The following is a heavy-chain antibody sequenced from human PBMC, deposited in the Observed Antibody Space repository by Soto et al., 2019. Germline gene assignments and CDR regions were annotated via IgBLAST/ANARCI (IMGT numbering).Heavy chain of an antibody. J-gene: IGHJ6*02. CDR2: ISYDGSNK. CDR1: GFTFSSYA. V-gene: IGHV3-30-3*01. Sequence: GGSLRLSCAASGFTFSSYAMHWVRQAPGKGLEWVAVISYDGSNKYYADSVKGRFTISRDNSKNTLYLQMNSLRAEDTAVYYCARALRKFSSPYYYYGMDVWGQGTTVTVSS. D-gene: IGHD6-6*01. CDR3: ARALRKFSSPYYYYGMDV.